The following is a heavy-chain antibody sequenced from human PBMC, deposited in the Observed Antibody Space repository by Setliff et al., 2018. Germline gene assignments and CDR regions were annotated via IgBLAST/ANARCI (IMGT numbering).Heavy chain of an antibody. D-gene: IGHD1-7*01. CDR3: ARGNYAYWYFDL. V-gene: IGHV4-4*07. Sequence: SETLSLTCNVSGVSIANTASYWSWIRQPAGKTLEWIGRLSPSGNANYSPSLKSRVTMSLDTSKNYFSLKLKSVTAADTAIYFCARGNYAYWYFDLWGRGTLVTVSS. J-gene: IGHJ2*01. CDR1: GVSIANTASY. CDR2: LSPSGNA.